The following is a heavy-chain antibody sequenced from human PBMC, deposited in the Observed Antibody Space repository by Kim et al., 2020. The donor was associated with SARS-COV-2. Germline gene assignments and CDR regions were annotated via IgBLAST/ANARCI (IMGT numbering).Heavy chain of an antibody. CDR3: ARHPLNWNYVVGAFDI. D-gene: IGHD1-7*01. CDR2: IYYSGST. Sequence: SETLSLTCTVSGGSISSSSYYWGWIRQPPGKGLEWIGSIYYSGSTYYNPSLKSRVTISVDTSKNQFSLKLSSVTAADTAVYYCARHPLNWNYVVGAFDIWGQGTMVTVSS. CDR1: GGSISSSSYY. J-gene: IGHJ3*02. V-gene: IGHV4-39*01.